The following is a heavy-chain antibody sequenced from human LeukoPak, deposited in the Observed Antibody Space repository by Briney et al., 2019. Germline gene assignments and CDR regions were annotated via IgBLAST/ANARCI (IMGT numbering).Heavy chain of an antibody. D-gene: IGHD3-9*01. J-gene: IGHJ4*02. V-gene: IGHV4-31*03. CDR1: GGSISSGGYY. Sequence: ASETLSLTCTVSGGSISSGGYYWRWIRQHPGTGLEWIGYIYYSGSTYYNPSLKSRVTISVDTSKNQFSLKLSSVTAADTAVYYCARASYDILTGYYAVNFDYWGQGTLVTVSS. CDR3: ARASYDILTGYYAVNFDY. CDR2: IYYSGST.